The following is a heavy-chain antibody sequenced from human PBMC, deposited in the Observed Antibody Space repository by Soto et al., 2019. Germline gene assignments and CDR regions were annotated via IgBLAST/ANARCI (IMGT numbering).Heavy chain of an antibody. D-gene: IGHD5-18*01. CDR2: IYCSGST. CDR1: GGSVSSGRYN. CDR3: ARGSYGKNDFDY. V-gene: IGHV4-61*01. J-gene: IGHJ4*02. Sequence: SETLSLTCTVSGGSVSSGRYNWSWIRQPPGKGLEWIGYIYCSGSTNYTPSLKSRVTISVDTSKNQCSLRLSSVTAADTAVYYSARGSYGKNDFDYWGQGTLVT.